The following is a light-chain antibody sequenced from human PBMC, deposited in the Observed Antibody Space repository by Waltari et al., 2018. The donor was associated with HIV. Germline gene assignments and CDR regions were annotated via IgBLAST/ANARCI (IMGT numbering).Light chain of an antibody. CDR1: TSDVGAYNF. CDR3: CSYAGSYTWV. CDR2: DVS. J-gene: IGLJ3*02. Sequence: QSALTQPPSVSGSPGQSVTISCTGTTSDVGAYNFVSWYHQHPGKAPKVFIYDVSTRPSGVPDRFSGSKSGNTASLTISGLQAEDEADYSCCSYAGSYTWVFGGGTKLTVL. V-gene: IGLV2-11*01.